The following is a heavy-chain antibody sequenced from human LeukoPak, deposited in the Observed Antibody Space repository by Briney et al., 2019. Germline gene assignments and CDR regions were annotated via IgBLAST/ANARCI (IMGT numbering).Heavy chain of an antibody. CDR2: INPNSGGT. CDR3: ARSAMIVVAPFDY. V-gene: IGHV1-2*02. J-gene: IGHJ4*02. Sequence: ASVKVSCKASGYTFTCYYMHWVRQAPGQGREWMGWINPNSGGTNYAQKFQGRVTMTRDTSISTAYMELSRLRSDDTAVYYCARSAMIVVAPFDYWGQGTLVTVSS. CDR1: GYTFTCYY. D-gene: IGHD3-22*01.